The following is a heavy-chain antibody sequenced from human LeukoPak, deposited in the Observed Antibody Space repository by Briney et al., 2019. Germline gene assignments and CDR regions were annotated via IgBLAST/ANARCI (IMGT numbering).Heavy chain of an antibody. J-gene: IGHJ6*02. CDR1: GGSMSPYY. V-gene: IGHV4-59*01. D-gene: IGHD6-13*01. CDR2: VFYSGNT. CDR3: ASVIAAAGNFGMDV. Sequence: SETLSLTCTVSGGSMSPYYWNWIRQAPGKGLEWIGYVFYSGNTYYNPSLRGRVTISIDTSKSQFSLNLSSVTAADTAVYYCASVIAAAGNFGMDVWGQGTTVTVSS.